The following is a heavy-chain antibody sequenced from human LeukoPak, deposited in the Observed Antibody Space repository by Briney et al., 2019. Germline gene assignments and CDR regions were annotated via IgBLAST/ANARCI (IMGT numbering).Heavy chain of an antibody. V-gene: IGHV4-59*01. Sequence: LXLXXXVSXXXITXYYXSWIRQPPGKGLEWIGYIYYSGSTNYNPSLKSRVTISVDTSKNQFSLKLSSVTAADTAVYYCARGAANFDYWGQGTLVTVSS. CDR3: ARGAANFDY. CDR2: IYYSGST. CDR1: XXXITXYY. J-gene: IGHJ4*02.